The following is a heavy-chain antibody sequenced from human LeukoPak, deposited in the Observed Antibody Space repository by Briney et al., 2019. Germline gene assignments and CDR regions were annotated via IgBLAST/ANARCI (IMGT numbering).Heavy chain of an antibody. CDR1: GGTFSSYA. CDR2: IIPIFGTA. V-gene: IGHV1-69*13. D-gene: IGHD3-16*01. CDR3: ARGLLIEPPWFGAFDI. J-gene: IGHJ3*02. Sequence: SVKVSCKASGGTFSSYAISWVRQAPGQGLEWMGGIIPIFGTANYAQKFQGRVTITADESTSTAYMELGSLRSEDTAVYYCARGLLIEPPWFGAFDIWGQGTMVTVSS.